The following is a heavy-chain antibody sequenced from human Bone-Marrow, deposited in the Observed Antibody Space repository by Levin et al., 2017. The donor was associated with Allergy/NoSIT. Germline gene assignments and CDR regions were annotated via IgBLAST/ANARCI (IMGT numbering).Heavy chain of an antibody. D-gene: IGHD3-3*01. CDR2: IYSGGGI. CDR3: ARLDYIRFKDY. J-gene: IGHJ4*02. CDR1: GFTVSNNY. V-gene: IGHV3-53*01. Sequence: QSGGSLRLSCAVSGFTVSNNYMSWVRQAPGKGLEWVSVIYSGGGIYNADSVKGRFTISRDNSKNTLYLQMNSLRAEDTAVYYCARLDYIRFKDYWGQGTLVTVSS.